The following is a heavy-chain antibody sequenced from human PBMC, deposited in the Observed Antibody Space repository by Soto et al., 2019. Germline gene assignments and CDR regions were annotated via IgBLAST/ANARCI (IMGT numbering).Heavy chain of an antibody. Sequence: QLQLQESGPGLVKPSETLSLTCTVSGGSISSSSYYWGWIRQPPGKGLEWIGSIYYSGSTYYNPSLKSRVTISVDTSKNQFSLMLSSVTAADTAVYYCARHDGYSYGFAYFDYWGQGTLVTVSS. CDR3: ARHDGYSYGFAYFDY. CDR1: GGSISSSSYY. J-gene: IGHJ4*02. V-gene: IGHV4-39*01. CDR2: IYYSGST. D-gene: IGHD5-18*01.